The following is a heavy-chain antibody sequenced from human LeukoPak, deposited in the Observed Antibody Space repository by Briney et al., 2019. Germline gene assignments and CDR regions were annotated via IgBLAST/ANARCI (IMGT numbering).Heavy chain of an antibody. CDR2: IFYSGQT. CDR3: ARDRYYGSYMDV. CDR1: GGSINNNIHY. V-gene: IGHV4-39*07. J-gene: IGHJ6*03. Sequence: PSETLSLTCTVSGGSINNNIHYWVWIRQPPGKGLEWVGTIFYSGQTYYNPSLKSRVTISVDTSKNQFSLKLSSVTAADTAVYYCARDRYYGSYMDVWGKGTTVTVSS. D-gene: IGHD3-10*01.